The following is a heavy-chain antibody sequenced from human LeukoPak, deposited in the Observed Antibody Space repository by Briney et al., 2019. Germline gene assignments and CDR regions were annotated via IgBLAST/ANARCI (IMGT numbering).Heavy chain of an antibody. Sequence: PGGSLRPSCAASGFTFSNAWMSWVRQAPGKGLEWVGRIKSKTDGGTTDYAAPVKGRFTISRDDSKNTLYLQMNSLKTEDTAVYYCTTEGVVVPAAIFYYGMDVWGQGTTVTVSS. CDR3: TTEGVVVPAAIFYYGMDV. J-gene: IGHJ6*02. V-gene: IGHV3-15*01. CDR1: GFTFSNAW. CDR2: IKSKTDGGTT. D-gene: IGHD2-2*02.